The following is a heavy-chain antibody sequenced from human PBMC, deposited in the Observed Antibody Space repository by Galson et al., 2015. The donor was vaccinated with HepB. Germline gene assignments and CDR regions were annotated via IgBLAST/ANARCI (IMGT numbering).Heavy chain of an antibody. V-gene: IGHV3-23*01. CDR1: GFTFRNYA. CDR2: IDGSGGTK. J-gene: IGHJ3*01. D-gene: IGHD3/OR15-3a*01. Sequence: SLRLSCAASGFTFRNYAMSWVRQAPGRGLEWVSSIDGSGGTKYYADSVKGRLTVSRANSKDTLYMEMNSLRAEDTAVYYCARSPLLYDLQSQSAFDLWGQGTVVAVSS. CDR3: ARSPLLYDLQSQSAFDL.